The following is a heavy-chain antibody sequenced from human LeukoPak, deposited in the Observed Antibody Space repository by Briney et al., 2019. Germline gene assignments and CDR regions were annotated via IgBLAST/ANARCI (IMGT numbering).Heavy chain of an antibody. D-gene: IGHD2-15*01. V-gene: IGHV4-30-2*01. CDR2: IYHSGST. J-gene: IGHJ4*02. CDR3: ARGAGYWLSDY. CDR1: GGSISSGGYY. Sequence: SQTLSLTCTVSGGSISSGGYYWSWIRQPPGKGLEWIGYIYHSGSTYYNPSLKSRVTISVDRSKNQFSLKLTSVTAADTAVYYCARGAGYWLSDYWGQGTLVTVSS.